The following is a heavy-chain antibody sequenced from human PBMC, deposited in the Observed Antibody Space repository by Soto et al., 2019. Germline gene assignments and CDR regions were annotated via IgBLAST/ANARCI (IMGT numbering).Heavy chain of an antibody. Sequence: SETLSLTCAVYGGSFSGYYWSWIRQPPGKGLEWIGEINHSGSTNYNPSLKSRVTISVDTSKNQFSLKLSSVTAADTAVYYCARGSFTIFGVVTQTPSDYWGQGTLVTVS. CDR3: ARGSFTIFGVVTQTPSDY. CDR1: GGSFSGYY. CDR2: INHSGST. D-gene: IGHD3-3*01. V-gene: IGHV4-34*01. J-gene: IGHJ4*02.